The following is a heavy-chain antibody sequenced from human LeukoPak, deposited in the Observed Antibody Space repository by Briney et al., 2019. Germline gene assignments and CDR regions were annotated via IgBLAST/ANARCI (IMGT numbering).Heavy chain of an antibody. Sequence: SVAVSCKASGGTFSSYAISWVRQAPGQGLEWMGGIIPIFGTANYAQKFQGRVTITADESTSTAYMELSSLRSEDTAVYYCARDKFLEWSSGFYGMDVWGQGTTVTVSS. CDR2: IIPIFGTA. D-gene: IGHD3-3*01. J-gene: IGHJ6*02. CDR1: GGTFSSYA. CDR3: ARDKFLEWSSGFYGMDV. V-gene: IGHV1-69*13.